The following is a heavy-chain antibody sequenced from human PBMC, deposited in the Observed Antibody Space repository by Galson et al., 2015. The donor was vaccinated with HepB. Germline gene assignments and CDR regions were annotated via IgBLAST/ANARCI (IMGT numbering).Heavy chain of an antibody. J-gene: IGHJ4*02. CDR2: FCFSAGST. V-gene: IGHV3-23*01. Sequence: SLRLSCAASGITFSSCSMSWVRQAPGKGLEWVATFCFSAGSTHYADSVEGRFTISRDFSEDTLYLQMDSLRAEDTALYYCAKLYDRGGYSRSPSFDSWGQGTLVTVSS. CDR3: AKLYDRGGYSRSPSFDS. D-gene: IGHD4-23*01. CDR1: GITFSSCS.